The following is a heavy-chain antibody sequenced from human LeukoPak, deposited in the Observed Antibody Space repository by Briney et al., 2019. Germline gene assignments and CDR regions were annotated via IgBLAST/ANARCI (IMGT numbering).Heavy chain of an antibody. CDR2: IYSGGST. Sequence: GGSLRLSCAASGFTVSSNYMSWVRQAPGKGLEWVSVIYSGGSTYYADSVKGRFTISRDNSKNTLYLQMNSLRAEDTAVYYCARRNSSSWYNWFDPWGQGTLVTVSS. D-gene: IGHD6-13*01. CDR3: ARRNSSSWYNWFDP. V-gene: IGHV3-53*01. J-gene: IGHJ5*02. CDR1: GFTVSSNY.